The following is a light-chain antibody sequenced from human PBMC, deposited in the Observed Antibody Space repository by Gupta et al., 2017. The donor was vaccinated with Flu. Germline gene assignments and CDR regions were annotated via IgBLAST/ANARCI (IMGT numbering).Light chain of an antibody. J-gene: IGLJ2*01. CDR3: CSSAASSTLL. Sequence: QSALTQPASVSGSPGQSVTISCTGTSSDVGGYNLVSWYQHHPGKAPKLIIYEASKRPSGVSIRFSGSKSGNTASLPISGLQAEDEADYHCCSSAASSTLLFGGGTKLTVL. CDR1: SSDVGGYNL. V-gene: IGLV2-23*01. CDR2: EAS.